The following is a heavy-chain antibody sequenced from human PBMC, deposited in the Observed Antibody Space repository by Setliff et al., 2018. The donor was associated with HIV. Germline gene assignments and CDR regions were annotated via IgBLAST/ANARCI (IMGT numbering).Heavy chain of an antibody. Sequence: GGSLRLSCAASGYTFNNYAMTWVRQAPGKGLEWVSSISSSSSYIYYADSVKGRFTISRDNAKNSLYLQMNSLRAEDTAVYYCAKDGPIQLWSLYYFDYWGQGTLVTVSS. CDR2: ISSSSSYI. CDR3: AKDGPIQLWSLYYFDY. CDR1: GYTFNNYA. J-gene: IGHJ4*02. D-gene: IGHD5-18*01. V-gene: IGHV3-21*06.